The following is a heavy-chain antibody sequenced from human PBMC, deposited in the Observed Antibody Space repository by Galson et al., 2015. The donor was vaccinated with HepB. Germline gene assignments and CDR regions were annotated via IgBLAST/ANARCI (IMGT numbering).Heavy chain of an antibody. CDR3: ARGMATILHDAFDI. J-gene: IGHJ3*02. Sequence: SVKVSCKASGYTFTGYYMHWVRQAPGQGLEWMGWINPNSGGTNYAQKLQGRVTMTRDTSTSAVYMELSSLSSEDTAVYYCARGMATILHDAFDIWGQGTMSPSLQ. V-gene: IGHV1-2*02. CDR2: INPNSGGT. D-gene: IGHD5-24*01. CDR1: GYTFTGYY.